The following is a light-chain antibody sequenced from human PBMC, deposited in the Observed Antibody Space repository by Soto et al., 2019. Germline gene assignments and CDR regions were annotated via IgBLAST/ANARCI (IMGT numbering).Light chain of an antibody. J-gene: IGKJ1*01. V-gene: IGKV1-5*03. CDR3: QQYYSYWT. CDR1: QSSSSW. CDR2: KSS. Sequence: DIQMTQSPSTLSASVGDRVTITCRASQSSSSWLAWYQHKPAKAPKLLIHKSSSLESGVPSRFSGSGSGTEFTLTISSLQTDDFATYYCQQYYSYWTFGQGTKVEI.